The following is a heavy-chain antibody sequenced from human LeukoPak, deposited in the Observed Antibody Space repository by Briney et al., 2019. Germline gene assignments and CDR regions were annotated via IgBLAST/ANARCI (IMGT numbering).Heavy chain of an antibody. J-gene: IGHJ5*02. V-gene: IGHV3-48*03. CDR2: ISSSGNTI. Sequence: PAGSLTLSCAASGFTFSSYEMNWVRPASGKGLDWVSYISSSGNTIYYADSLKGRFIISRDKAKNSLYLQMNSLRAEDTAVYYCERNTIFGVVSLGFINWFVPWGEGTLLTVCS. CDR3: ERNTIFGVVSLGFINWFVP. D-gene: IGHD3-3*01. CDR1: GFTFSSYE.